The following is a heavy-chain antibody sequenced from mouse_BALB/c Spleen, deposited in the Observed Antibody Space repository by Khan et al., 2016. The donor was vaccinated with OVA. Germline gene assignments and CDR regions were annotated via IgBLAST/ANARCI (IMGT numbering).Heavy chain of an antibody. CDR1: GHTFTTYW. J-gene: IGHJ3*01. D-gene: IGHD2-1*01. CDR2: INPSTGYT. V-gene: IGHV1-7*01. CDR3: ARRGVYGIFAY. Sequence: QVQLKESGAELAKPGASVKMSCKASGHTFTTYWMHWVKQRPGQGLDWIGYINPSTGYTEYNQKFKDKATLTADKSSSTAYMQLNSLTSEDSAVYYCARRGVYGIFAYWGQGTLVTVSA.